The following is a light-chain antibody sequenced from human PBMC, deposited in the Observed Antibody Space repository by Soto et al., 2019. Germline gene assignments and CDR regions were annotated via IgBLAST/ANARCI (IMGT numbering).Light chain of an antibody. CDR3: QQYNNWPPVWT. CDR1: QSVSSN. J-gene: IGKJ1*01. Sequence: EIVMTQSPATLSVSPGDRATLSCRASQSVSSNLAWYQQKPGQAPRLLIYGASTRATGIPARFSGSGSGTEFTLTISSLQSEDFAVYYCQQYNNWPPVWTFGQGTKVEIK. V-gene: IGKV3-15*01. CDR2: GAS.